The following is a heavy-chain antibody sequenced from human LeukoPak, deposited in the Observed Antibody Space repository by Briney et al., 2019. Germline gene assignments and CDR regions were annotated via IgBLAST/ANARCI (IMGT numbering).Heavy chain of an antibody. CDR1: GYTFTDYY. D-gene: IGHD6-13*01. V-gene: IGHV1-2*02. CDR3: ARTLYISAAPGGFDY. J-gene: IGHJ4*02. CDR2: INPESHGT. Sequence: GASVTVSFKASGYTFTDYYLHWVRQAPGDGLEWMGWINPESHGTKYEQKFQGRVTMTRDTSISTAYMELSRLRADDTAVYYCARTLYISAAPGGFDYWGQGTLVTVSS.